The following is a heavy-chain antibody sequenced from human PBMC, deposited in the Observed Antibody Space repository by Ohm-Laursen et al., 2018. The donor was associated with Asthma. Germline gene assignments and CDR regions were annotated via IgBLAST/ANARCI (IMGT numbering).Heavy chain of an antibody. V-gene: IGHV3-21*01. J-gene: IGHJ6*02. CDR3: AKGSTYGMDV. CDR1: GFTFSSYS. Sequence: SLRLSCSASGFTFSSYSMNWVRQAPGKGLEWVSSISSSSSYIYYADSVKGRFTVSRDNSKNTLYLQMNSLRAEDTAVHYCAKGSTYGMDVWGQGTTVTVSS. CDR2: ISSSSSYI.